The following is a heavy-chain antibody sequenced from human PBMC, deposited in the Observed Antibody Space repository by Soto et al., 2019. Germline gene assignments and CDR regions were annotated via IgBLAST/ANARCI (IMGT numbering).Heavy chain of an antibody. Sequence: ASVKVSCKASGYTFTSYAMHWVRQAPGQGLEWMGWISAYNGNTNYAQKLQGRVTMTTDTSTSTAYMELRSLRSDDTAVYYCARRYYDYIWGSKKYYFDYWAREPWSPSPQ. V-gene: IGHV1-18*01. CDR3: ARRYYDYIWGSKKYYFDY. CDR2: ISAYNGNT. J-gene: IGHJ4*02. CDR1: GYTFTSYA. D-gene: IGHD3-16*01.